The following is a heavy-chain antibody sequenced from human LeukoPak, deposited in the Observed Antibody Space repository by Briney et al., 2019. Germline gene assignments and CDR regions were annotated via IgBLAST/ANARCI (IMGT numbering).Heavy chain of an antibody. V-gene: IGHV4-4*02. CDR2: IYHRDNT. J-gene: IGHJ4*02. D-gene: IGHD6-13*01. CDR1: GGSIRSYNW. Sequence: SGTLSPTCAVSGGSIRSYNWWSWVRQPPGKGLEWIREIYHRDNTNLNPSLQSRVTISVDTSKNQFSLKMNSVTAADTAVYYCASRGSSWTSPRGYFDYWGQGTLVTVSS. CDR3: ASRGSSWTSPRGYFDY.